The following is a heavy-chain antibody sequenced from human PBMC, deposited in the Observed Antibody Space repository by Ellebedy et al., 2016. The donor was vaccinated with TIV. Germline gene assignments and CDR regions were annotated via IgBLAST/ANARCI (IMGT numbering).Heavy chain of an antibody. D-gene: IGHD1-26*01. CDR1: GYSISSDYY. CDR3: ARWRHLLPRRFDP. CDR2: IYHTGST. J-gene: IGHJ5*02. Sequence: MPSETLSLTCTVSGYSISSDYYWGWIRQPPGKGLAWIGNIYHTGSTYYNPSLKSRVTISVEASKNQFSLKLSSVTAADTAVYYCARWRHLLPRRFDPWGQGTLVTVSS. V-gene: IGHV4-38-2*02.